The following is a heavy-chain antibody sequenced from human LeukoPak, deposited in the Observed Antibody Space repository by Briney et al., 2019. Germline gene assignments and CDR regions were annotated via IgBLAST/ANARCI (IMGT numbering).Heavy chain of an antibody. CDR3: ARASVVEPAGIKLDY. D-gene: IGHD2-2*01. CDR2: TYYTSKWYN. CDR1: GDSVSSNTVA. Sequence: SQTLSLTCAISGDSVSSNTVAWNWIRQSPSRGLEWLGRTYYTSKWYNDYAVSVKSRITINPDTSKNQFSLQLNSVTPEDTAVYYCARASVVEPAGIKLDYWGQGTLVTVSS. J-gene: IGHJ4*02. V-gene: IGHV6-1*01.